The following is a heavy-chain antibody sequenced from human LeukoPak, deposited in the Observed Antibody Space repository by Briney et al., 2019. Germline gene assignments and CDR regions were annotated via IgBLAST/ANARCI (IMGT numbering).Heavy chain of an antibody. CDR3: ITPLPYSAQ. CDR1: GFTFSSYA. Sequence: GGSLRLSCAASGFTFSSYATSWVRQAPGKGLEWVGRIKPKTDGETTEYAAPVKDRFSISRDDSKSMMYLQMNSLKTEDTAVYYCITPLPYSAQGGQGTLVTASS. J-gene: IGHJ4*02. V-gene: IGHV3-15*01. D-gene: IGHD2-21*01. CDR2: IKPKTDGETT.